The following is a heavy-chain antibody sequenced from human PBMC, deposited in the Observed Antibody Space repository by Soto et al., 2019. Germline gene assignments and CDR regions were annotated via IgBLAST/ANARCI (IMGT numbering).Heavy chain of an antibody. D-gene: IGHD3-3*01. Sequence: ASVKVSCKDSGYTFTSYGISWVRQAPGQGLEWMGWISAYNGNTNYAQKLQGRVTMTTDTSTSTAYMELRSLRSDDTAVYYCARLVLRGKYYYYYGMDVWGQGTTVTVSS. J-gene: IGHJ6*02. CDR2: ISAYNGNT. CDR3: ARLVLRGKYYYYYGMDV. V-gene: IGHV1-18*01. CDR1: GYTFTSYG.